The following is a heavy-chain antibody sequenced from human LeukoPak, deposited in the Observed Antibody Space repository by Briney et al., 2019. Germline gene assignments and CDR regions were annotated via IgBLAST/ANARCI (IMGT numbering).Heavy chain of an antibody. Sequence: PGGSLRLSCAASGFTFEDHGMSWVRQVPGKGLEWVSGINWNGGSTGYADSVKGRFTISRDNAKNSLYLQMNSLRAEDTALYYCAAGDRNGWYFDYWGQGTLVTVS. CDR1: GFTFEDHG. CDR2: INWNGGST. D-gene: IGHD6-19*01. J-gene: IGHJ4*02. CDR3: AAGDRNGWYFDY. V-gene: IGHV3-20*04.